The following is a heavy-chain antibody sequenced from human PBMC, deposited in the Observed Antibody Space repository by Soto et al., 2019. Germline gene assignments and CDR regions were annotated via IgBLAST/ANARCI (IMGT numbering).Heavy chain of an antibody. CDR3: ARAVMQAGTLLYCYGMDV. Sequence: QVQLVESGGGVVQPGRSLRLSCAASGFTFSSYGMHWVRQAPGKGLEWVAVIWYDGSNKYYADSVKGRFTISRDNSKNTLYLQMKSLRAEDTAVYYCARAVMQAGTLLYCYGMDVWGQGTTVTVSS. CDR1: GFTFSSYG. V-gene: IGHV3-33*01. D-gene: IGHD6-13*01. CDR2: IWYDGSNK. J-gene: IGHJ6*02.